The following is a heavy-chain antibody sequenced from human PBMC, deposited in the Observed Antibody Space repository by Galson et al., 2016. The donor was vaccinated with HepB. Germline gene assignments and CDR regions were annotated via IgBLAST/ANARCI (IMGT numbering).Heavy chain of an antibody. D-gene: IGHD4/OR15-4a*01. Sequence: SLRLSCAASGFTFNNHAMTWVRQAPGKGLEWVSTISGGGDASWSADSVKGRFTISRDNSKNTVYLQMNSLRVDDTATYHCAKDGATDHWYYYMDVWGKGTTVTVSS. CDR1: GFTFNNHA. CDR3: AKDGATDHWYYYMDV. V-gene: IGHV3-23*01. CDR2: ISGGGDAS. J-gene: IGHJ6*03.